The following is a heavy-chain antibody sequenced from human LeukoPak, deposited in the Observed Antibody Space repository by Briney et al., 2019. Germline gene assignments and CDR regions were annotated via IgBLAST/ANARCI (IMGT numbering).Heavy chain of an antibody. J-gene: IGHJ6*03. CDR1: GGSFSGYY. V-gene: IGHV4-34*01. D-gene: IGHD3-3*01. Sequence: PSETLSLTCAVYGGSFSGYYWSWIRQPPGKGLEWIGEINHSGSTNYNPSLKSRVTISVDTSKNQFSLKLSSVTAADTAVDYCARVFDRARYYYYYRDVWGKGTTVTVSS. CDR2: INHSGST. CDR3: ARVFDRARYYYYYRDV.